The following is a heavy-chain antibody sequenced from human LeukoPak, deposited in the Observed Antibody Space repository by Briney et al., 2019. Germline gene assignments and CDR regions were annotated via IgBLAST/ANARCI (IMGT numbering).Heavy chain of an antibody. CDR2: INHSGST. J-gene: IGHJ4*02. CDR3: ARLIRSENRDY. D-gene: IGHD3-3*01. V-gene: IGHV4-39*07. Sequence: SETLSLTCTVSGGSISSGDYYWSWIRQPPGKGLEWIGEINHSGSTNYNPSLKSRVTISVDTSKNQFSLKLSSVTAADTAVYYCARLIRSENRDYWGQGTLVTVSS. CDR1: GGSISSGDYY.